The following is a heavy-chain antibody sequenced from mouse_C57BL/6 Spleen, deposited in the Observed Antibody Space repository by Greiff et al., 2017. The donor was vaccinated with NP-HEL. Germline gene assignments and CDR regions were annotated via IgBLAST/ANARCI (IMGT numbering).Heavy chain of an antibody. CDR3: ASGYDISGPFDY. Sequence: QVQLQQSGPELVKPGASVKISCKASGYAFSSSWMNWVKQRPGKGLEWIGRIYPGDGDTNYNGKFKGKATLTADKSSSTAYMQLSSLTSEDSAVYCCASGYDISGPFDYWGSGTTLTVAS. CDR1: GYAFSSSW. D-gene: IGHD3-2*02. V-gene: IGHV1-82*01. J-gene: IGHJ2*01. CDR2: IYPGDGDT.